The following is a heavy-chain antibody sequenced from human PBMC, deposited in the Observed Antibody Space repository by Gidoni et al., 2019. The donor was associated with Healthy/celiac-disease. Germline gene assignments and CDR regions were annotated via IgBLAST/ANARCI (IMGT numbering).Heavy chain of an antibody. D-gene: IGHD3-3*01. CDR2: ISSSSSYI. V-gene: IGHV3-21*01. CDR3: ASRITIFGVDDDAFDI. Sequence: EVQLVESGGGLVKPGGSLRLSCAASGFTFSSYSMNWVRQAPGKGLEWVSSISSSSSYIYYADSVKGRFTISRDNAKNSLYLQMNSLRAEDTAVYYCASRITIFGVDDDAFDIWGQGTMVTVSS. CDR1: GFTFSSYS. J-gene: IGHJ3*02.